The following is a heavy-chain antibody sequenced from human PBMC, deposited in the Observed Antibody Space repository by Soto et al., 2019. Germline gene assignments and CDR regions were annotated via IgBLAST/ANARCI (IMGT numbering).Heavy chain of an antibody. D-gene: IGHD6-6*01. V-gene: IGHV2-5*02. CDR3: AHSYSSSPDDGFDV. CDR1: GFSLTTRGVG. Sequence: QITLKESGQTLVKPTQILTLTCTLSGFSLTTRGVGVGWIRQPPGEALEWLALIYWDDDERYSPSLRSRLTITKDTSKNQVVLTMTNMEPVDTGTYYCAHSYSSSPDDGFDVWGQGTRVTVS. J-gene: IGHJ3*01. CDR2: IYWDDDE.